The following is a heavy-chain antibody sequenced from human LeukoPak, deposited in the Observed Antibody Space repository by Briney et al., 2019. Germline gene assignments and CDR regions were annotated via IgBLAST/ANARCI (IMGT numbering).Heavy chain of an antibody. CDR3: ARRRVGATKSFDY. D-gene: IGHD1-26*01. CDR1: GGSLSAYY. CDR2: INHGGST. J-gene: IGHJ4*02. V-gene: IGHV4-34*01. Sequence: SETLSLTCAVYGGSLSAYYWTWIRQPPGKGLEWIGGINHGGSTNYNPSLKSRVTISVDTSKNQFSLKLSSVTAADTAVYYCARRRVGATKSFDYWGQGTLVTVSS.